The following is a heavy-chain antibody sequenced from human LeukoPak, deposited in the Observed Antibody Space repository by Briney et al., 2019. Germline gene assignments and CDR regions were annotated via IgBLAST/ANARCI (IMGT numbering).Heavy chain of an antibody. CDR2: IIPIFGTA. D-gene: IGHD6-19*01. CDR3: ARAWLVSDYYYYGMDV. CDR1: GGTFSSYA. V-gene: IGHV1-69*13. Sequence: GASVKVSCKASGGTFSSYAISWVRQAPGQGLEWMGGIIPIFGTANYAQKFQGRATITADESTSTAYMELSSLRSEDTAVYYCARAWLVSDYYYYGMDVWGQGTTVTVSS. J-gene: IGHJ6*02.